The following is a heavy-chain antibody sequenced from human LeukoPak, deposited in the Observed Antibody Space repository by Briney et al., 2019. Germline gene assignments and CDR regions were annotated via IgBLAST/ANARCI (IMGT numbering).Heavy chain of an antibody. CDR1: GFTFSSYG. CDR3: AKGKLRQWPVCWFDP. V-gene: IGHV3-30*18. J-gene: IGHJ5*02. CDR2: ISYDGSNK. D-gene: IGHD6-19*01. Sequence: PGGSLRLSCAASGFTFSSYGMHWVRQAPGKGLEWVAVISYDGSNKYYADSVKGRFTISRDNSKNTLYLQMNSLRAEDTAVYYCAKGKLRQWPVCWFDPWGQGTLVTVSS.